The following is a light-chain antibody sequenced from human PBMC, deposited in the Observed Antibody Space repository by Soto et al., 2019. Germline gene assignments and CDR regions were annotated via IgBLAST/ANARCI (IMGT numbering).Light chain of an antibody. J-gene: IGKJ1*01. Sequence: IVLTQSPGTLSLSPGERATLSCGASQRVSSSYLAWYQQKPGQPPRLLIYGASSRATGIPDRFSGSGSGTDFTLTISRLEPEDFAVYYCQQYGSSPPETFGQGTRWRS. V-gene: IGKV3-20*01. CDR3: QQYGSSPPET. CDR1: QRVSSSY. CDR2: GAS.